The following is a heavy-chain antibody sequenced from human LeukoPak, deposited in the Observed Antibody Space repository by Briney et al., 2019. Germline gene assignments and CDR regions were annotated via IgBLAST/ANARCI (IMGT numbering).Heavy chain of an antibody. J-gene: IGHJ4*02. D-gene: IGHD5-24*01. Sequence: PGGSLTLSCAASGFAFSTYWMIWARHAPGTGLGWVASIGKDGSEKSYVDPVKRRFTISRDNASHSLYPQMRSLRVADNTVYYCARDIVWLQLDCWGEGALVTV. CDR2: IGKDGSEK. V-gene: IGHV3-7*01. CDR3: ARDIVWLQLDC. CDR1: GFAFSTYW.